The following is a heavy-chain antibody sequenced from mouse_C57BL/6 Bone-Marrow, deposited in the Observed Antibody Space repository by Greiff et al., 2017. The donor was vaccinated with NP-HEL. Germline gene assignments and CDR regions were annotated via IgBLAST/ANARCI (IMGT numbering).Heavy chain of an antibody. Sequence: EVMLVESGGDLVKPGGSLKLSCAASGFTFSSYGMSWVRQTPDKRLEWVATISSGGSYTYYPDSVKGRFTISRDNAKNTLYLQMSSLKSEDTAMYYCARLYYYGSSYPFAYWGQGTLVTVSA. V-gene: IGHV5-6*01. CDR3: ARLYYYGSSYPFAY. CDR2: ISSGGSYT. CDR1: GFTFSSYG. D-gene: IGHD1-1*01. J-gene: IGHJ3*01.